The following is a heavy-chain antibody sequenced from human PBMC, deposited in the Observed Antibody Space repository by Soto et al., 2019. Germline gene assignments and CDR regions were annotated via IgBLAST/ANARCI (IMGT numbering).Heavy chain of an antibody. CDR2: IYWDDDK. Sequence: QITLKESGPTLVKPTQTLTLTCTFSGFSLSTSGVGVGWIRQPPGKALEWLALIYWDDDKSYSPSLKSRLTTTKDTSKNQVGLTMAYMGSVDTATYYCAHRPPYSSSWYVGGGGWFDPWGQGTLVTVSS. J-gene: IGHJ5*02. CDR1: GFSLSTSGVG. V-gene: IGHV2-5*02. CDR3: AHRPPYSSSWYVGGGGWFDP. D-gene: IGHD6-13*01.